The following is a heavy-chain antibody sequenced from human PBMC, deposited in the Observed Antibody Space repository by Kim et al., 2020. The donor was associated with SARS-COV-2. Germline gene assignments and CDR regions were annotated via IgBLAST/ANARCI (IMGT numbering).Heavy chain of an antibody. J-gene: IGHJ4*02. CDR3: ARSRDGYPLDY. D-gene: IGHD5-12*01. V-gene: IGHV1-2*05. Sequence: TNYAQKCQGRVTMTRDTSISTAYMELSRLRSDDTVVYYCARSRDGYPLDYWGQGTLVTVSS. CDR2: T.